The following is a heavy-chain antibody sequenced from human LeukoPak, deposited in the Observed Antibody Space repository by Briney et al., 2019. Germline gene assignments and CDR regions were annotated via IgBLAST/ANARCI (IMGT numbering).Heavy chain of an antibody. D-gene: IGHD2-2*01. CDR2: IYYSGST. Sequence: PSETLSLTCTVSGGSISSYYWSWIRQPPGKGLEWIGYIYYSGSTNYNPSLKSRVTISVETSKNQFSLKLSSVTAADTAVYYCARDQICSSTSCYQGASYYYYMDVWGKGTTVTVSS. J-gene: IGHJ6*03. V-gene: IGHV4-59*01. CDR3: ARDQICSSTSCYQGASYYYYMDV. CDR1: GGSISSYY.